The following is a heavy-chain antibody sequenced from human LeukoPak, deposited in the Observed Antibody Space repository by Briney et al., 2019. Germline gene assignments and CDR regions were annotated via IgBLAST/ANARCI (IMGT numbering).Heavy chain of an antibody. CDR3: ARSGAYYDAFDI. J-gene: IGHJ3*02. CDR2: INPTGGST. Sequence: ASVKVSCKASGYTFTSLHLHWVRQAPGQGLEWMGIINPTGGSTSYAQKFQGRVTATSDTSTSTFYMELSSLRFEDTAVYYCARSGAYYDAFDIWGRGTMVTVSS. CDR1: GYTFTSLH. D-gene: IGHD1-26*01. V-gene: IGHV1-46*01.